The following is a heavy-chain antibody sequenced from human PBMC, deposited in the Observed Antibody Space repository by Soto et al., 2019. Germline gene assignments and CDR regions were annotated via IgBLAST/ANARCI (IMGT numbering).Heavy chain of an antibody. J-gene: IGHJ4*02. V-gene: IGHV3-7*01. CDR3: ARDIGFDYVN. Sequence: GGSLRLSCAVSGSNVMSYWVSWVRQAPGKGLEWVASIKEDGSEIYYLHSVRGRFSISRDSAGNALHLTMNYLSAEDTGVYFCARDIGFDYVNWGQGTLVTVSS. CDR1: GSNVMSYW. CDR2: IKEDGSEI. D-gene: IGHD3-16*01.